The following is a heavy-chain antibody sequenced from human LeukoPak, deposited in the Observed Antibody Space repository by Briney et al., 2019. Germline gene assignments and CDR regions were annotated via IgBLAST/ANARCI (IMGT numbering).Heavy chain of an antibody. CDR1: GYTLTELS. CDR2: FDPEDGET. D-gene: IGHD2-15*01. CDR3: ATVIYCSGGSCYPTFDY. V-gene: IGHV1-24*01. Sequence: ASVKVSCKVSGYTLTELSMHWVRQAPGKGLEWMGGFDPEDGETIYAQKFQGRVTMTEDTSTDTAYMELSSLRSEDTAVYYCATVIYCSGGSCYPTFDYWGQGTLVTVSS. J-gene: IGHJ4*02.